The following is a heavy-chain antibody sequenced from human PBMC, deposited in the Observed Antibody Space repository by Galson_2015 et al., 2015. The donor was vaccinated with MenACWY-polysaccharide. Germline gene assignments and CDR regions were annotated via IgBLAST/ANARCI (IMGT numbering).Heavy chain of an antibody. D-gene: IGHD3-10*01. J-gene: IGHJ6*02. Sequence: SLRLSCEVSGFIFSDYDIRWVRQAPGLGLEGLAVISYDGSNKYDLESVKGRFTIYRDNSKDMEYLHIESLKGEHTAVYFCAKDRPLRGLIVFYYGMCVWVRGTTVIVSS. CDR3: AKDRPLRGLIVFYYGMCV. V-gene: IGHV3-30*18. CDR1: GFIFSDYD. CDR2: ISYDGSNK.